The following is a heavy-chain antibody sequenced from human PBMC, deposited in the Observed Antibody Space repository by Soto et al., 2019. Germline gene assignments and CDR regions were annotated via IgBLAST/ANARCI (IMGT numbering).Heavy chain of an antibody. CDR3: ARGESGWYPECAFDI. Sequence: GGSLRLSCAASGFTFSSYAMSWVRQAPGKGLEWVSAISGSGGSTYYADSVKGRFTISRDNSKNTLYLQMNSLRAGDTAVYYCARGESGWYPECAFDIWGQGTMVTVSS. CDR1: GFTFSSYA. V-gene: IGHV3-23*01. D-gene: IGHD6-19*01. J-gene: IGHJ3*02. CDR2: ISGSGGST.